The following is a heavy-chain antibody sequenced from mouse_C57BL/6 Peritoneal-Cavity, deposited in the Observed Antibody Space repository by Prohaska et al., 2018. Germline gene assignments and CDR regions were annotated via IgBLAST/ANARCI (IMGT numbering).Heavy chain of an antibody. CDR2: INSYGSAI. V-gene: IGHV11-2*01. CDR3: MRYGNYWYFDV. CDR1: GFTFSGFW. D-gene: IGHD2-1*01. Sequence: EVQLLETGGGLVQPGGSRGLSCEGSGFTFSGFWMRWVRQTPGKTLEWIGDINSYGSAINYAPSIKDRFTIFRDNDKSTLYLQMSNVRSEDTATYFCMRYGNYWYFDVWGTGTTVTVSS. J-gene: IGHJ1*03.